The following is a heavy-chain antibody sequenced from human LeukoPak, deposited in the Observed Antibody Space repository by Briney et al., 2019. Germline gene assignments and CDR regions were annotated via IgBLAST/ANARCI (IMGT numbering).Heavy chain of an antibody. D-gene: IGHD2-2*01. J-gene: IGHJ4*02. V-gene: IGHV4-59*08. CDR1: GGSISSYY. CDR2: ISYSGSP. CDR3: AMMDHLLTFDY. Sequence: PSETLPLTCTVSGGSISSYYWSWIRQPPGKGLEWIGYISYSGSPNYNPSLKGRVTISVDTSKNQFSLKLSSVTAADTAVYYCAMMDHLLTFDYWGQGTLVTVSS.